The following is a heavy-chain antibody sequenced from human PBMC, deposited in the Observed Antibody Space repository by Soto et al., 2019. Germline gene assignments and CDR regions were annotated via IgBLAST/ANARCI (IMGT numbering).Heavy chain of an antibody. CDR2: IWYDGTKK. J-gene: IGHJ6*02. CDR1: GFTFNYYG. V-gene: IGHV3-33*01. Sequence: GGSLRLSCVASGFTFNYYGIHWVRQAPGKWLERVAVIWYDGTKKDYVDSVQGRFTVSRDNSRNTVHLQMNSLRADDTASYYCARDGSSTHLYYGLGVWGQGTLVTVSS. CDR3: ARDGSSTHLYYGLGV. D-gene: IGHD1-26*01.